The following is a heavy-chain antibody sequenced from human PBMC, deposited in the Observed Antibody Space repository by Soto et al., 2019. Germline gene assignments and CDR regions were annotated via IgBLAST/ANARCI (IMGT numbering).Heavy chain of an antibody. CDR2: VSTGGGST. CDR1: GFTFSSYA. J-gene: IGHJ4*02. V-gene: IGHV3-23*01. Sequence: VGALRLSCAASGFTFSSYAMTWVRQAPGKGLEWVAAVSTGGGSTDYADSVRGRFTISRDNPKNTLYLQMNTLRAEDTAVYYCAKTVEMATIRPFDYWGKGTVVTVSS. D-gene: IGHD5-12*01. CDR3: AKTVEMATIRPFDY.